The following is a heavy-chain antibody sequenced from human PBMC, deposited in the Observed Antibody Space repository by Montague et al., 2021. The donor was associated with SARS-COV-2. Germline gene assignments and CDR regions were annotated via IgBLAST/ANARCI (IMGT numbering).Heavy chain of an antibody. Sequence: TLSLTCTVSGGSISSGSYYWSWIRQPAGKGLEWIGRIYTSGSTNYSPSLKSRVTISVDTSKNQFSLKLSSVTAVDAAVYYCARADFWSGYLYFDYWGQGTLVTVSS. V-gene: IGHV4-61*02. CDR1: GGSISSGSYY. CDR2: IYTSGST. D-gene: IGHD3-3*01. J-gene: IGHJ4*02. CDR3: ARADFWSGYLYFDY.